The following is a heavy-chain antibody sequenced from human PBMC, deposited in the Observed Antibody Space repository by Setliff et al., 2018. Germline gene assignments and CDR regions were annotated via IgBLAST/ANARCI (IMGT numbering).Heavy chain of an antibody. CDR2: VYTSGST. Sequence: SETLSLTCTVSGGSISNDYYYWSWIRQPAGKGLEWIGHVYTSGSTNYHPSLKSRITISADTSKNLFSLRLSSVTAADTAMYYCAREVTRDDSGYYYYFDFWGQGTLVTVSS. D-gene: IGHD3-22*01. V-gene: IGHV4-61*09. CDR1: GGSISNDYYY. J-gene: IGHJ4*02. CDR3: AREVTRDDSGYYYYFDF.